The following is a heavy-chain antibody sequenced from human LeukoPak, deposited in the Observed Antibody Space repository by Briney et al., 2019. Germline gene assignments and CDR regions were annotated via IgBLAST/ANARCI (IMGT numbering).Heavy chain of an antibody. Sequence: SETLSLTCTVSGGSISSYYWSWIRQPPGKGLEWIGHIYYSGSTNYNPSLKSRVTISVDTSKNQFSLRLSSVTAADTAVYYCARGAYCGGDCYSPVYFDYWGQGTLVTVSS. V-gene: IGHV4-59*08. CDR3: ARGAYCGGDCYSPVYFDY. CDR2: IYYSGST. CDR1: GGSISSYY. J-gene: IGHJ4*02. D-gene: IGHD2-21*02.